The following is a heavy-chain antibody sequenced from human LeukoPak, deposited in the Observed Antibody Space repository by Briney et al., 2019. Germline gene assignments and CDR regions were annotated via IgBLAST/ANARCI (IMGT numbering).Heavy chain of an antibody. CDR1: GFTFSSYA. CDR2: ISYDGSNK. Sequence: GGSLRLSCAASGFTFSSYAMHWVRQSPGKGLEWEAVISYDGSNKYYADSVKGRFTISRDNSKNTLYLQMNSLRAEDTAVYYCARGTPSSSGWLYYGMDVWGQGTTVTVSS. J-gene: IGHJ6*02. CDR3: ARGTPSSSGWLYYGMDV. D-gene: IGHD6-19*01. V-gene: IGHV3-30-3*01.